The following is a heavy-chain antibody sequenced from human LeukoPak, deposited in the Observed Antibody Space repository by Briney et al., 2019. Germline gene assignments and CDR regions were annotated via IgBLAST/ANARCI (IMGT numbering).Heavy chain of an antibody. V-gene: IGHV3-9*01. CDR2: ISWNSGSI. D-gene: IGHD5-18*01. CDR3: AKARYSYGPLVDYFDY. J-gene: IGHJ4*02. CDR1: GFTFDDYA. Sequence: GRSLRLSCAATGFTFDDYAMHWVRQAPGKGLEWVSGISWNSGSIGYADSVKGRFTISRDNAKNSLYLQMNSLRAEDTALYYCAKARYSYGPLVDYFDYWGQGTLVTVSS.